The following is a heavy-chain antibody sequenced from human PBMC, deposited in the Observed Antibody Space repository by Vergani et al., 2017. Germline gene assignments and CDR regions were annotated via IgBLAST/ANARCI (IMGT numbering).Heavy chain of an antibody. Sequence: QVQLQESGPGLVKPSQSLSLTCTVSGGSISGVSYYLSWVRQPAGKGLEWIGRIYYSGSTYYNPSLKSRVTISVDTSKNQFSLKLSSVTAADTAVYYCARLPHYCSSTSCYRNYYYYMDVWGKGTTVTVSS. CDR2: IYYSGST. D-gene: IGHD2-2*01. CDR3: ARLPHYCSSTSCYRNYYYYMDV. V-gene: IGHV4-61*02. CDR1: GGSISGVSYY. J-gene: IGHJ6*03.